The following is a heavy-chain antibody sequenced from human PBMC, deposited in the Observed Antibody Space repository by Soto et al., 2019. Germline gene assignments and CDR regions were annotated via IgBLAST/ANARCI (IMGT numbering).Heavy chain of an antibody. CDR3: ARSPSMTTVSLDY. D-gene: IGHD4-17*01. Sequence: EVQLVESGGGLVKPGGSLRLSCAASGFTFSSYSMNWVRQAPGKGLEWVSSISNSSSYIYYADSVKGRFTISRDNAKNSLYLQMNSLRAEDTAVYYCARSPSMTTVSLDYWGQGTLVTVSS. J-gene: IGHJ4*02. CDR2: ISNSSSYI. CDR1: GFTFSSYS. V-gene: IGHV3-21*01.